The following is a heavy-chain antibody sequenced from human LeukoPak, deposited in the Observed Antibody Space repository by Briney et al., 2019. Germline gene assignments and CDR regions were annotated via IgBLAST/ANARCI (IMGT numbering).Heavy chain of an antibody. Sequence: GASVKLSCKASGYTFTSYGISWVRQAPGQGLEWMGWISAYNGNTNYAQKLQVRVTMTTDTYTSTAYMELRSLRPDDTAVYYCASLSVTDAFDIWGQGTMVTVSS. J-gene: IGHJ3*02. CDR3: ASLSVTDAFDI. CDR2: ISAYNGNT. CDR1: GYTFTSYG. V-gene: IGHV1-18*01. D-gene: IGHD2-21*02.